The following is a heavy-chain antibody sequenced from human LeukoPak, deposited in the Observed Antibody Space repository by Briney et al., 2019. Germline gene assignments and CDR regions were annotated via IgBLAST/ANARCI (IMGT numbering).Heavy chain of an antibody. Sequence: SETLSLTCTVSGGSISSYYWSWIRQPPGKGLEWIGYIYYSESTNYNPSLKSRVTISVDTSKNQFSLKLSSVTAADTAVYYCARVDYDFWSGYSHYYYYMDVWGKGTTVTVSS. V-gene: IGHV4-59*01. CDR1: GGSISSYY. D-gene: IGHD3-3*01. CDR2: IYYSEST. CDR3: ARVDYDFWSGYSHYYYYMDV. J-gene: IGHJ6*03.